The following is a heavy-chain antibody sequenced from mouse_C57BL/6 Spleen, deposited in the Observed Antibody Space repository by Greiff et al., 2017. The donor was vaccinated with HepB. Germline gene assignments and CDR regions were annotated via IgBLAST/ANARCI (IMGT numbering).Heavy chain of an antibody. CDR3: ASSSSYVDWYFDV. CDR1: GFTFTAYY. CDR2: IRNKANGYTT. Sequence: DVKLVESGGGLVQPGGSLSLSCAASGFTFTAYYMSWVRQPPGKALEWLGFIRNKANGYTTEYSASVKGRFTISRDNSQSILYLQMNALRAEDSATYYCASSSSYVDWYFDVWGTGTTVTVSS. J-gene: IGHJ1*03. V-gene: IGHV7-3*01. D-gene: IGHD1-1*01.